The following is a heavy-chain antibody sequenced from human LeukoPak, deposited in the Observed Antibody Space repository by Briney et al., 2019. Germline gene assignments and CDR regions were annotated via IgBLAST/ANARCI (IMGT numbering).Heavy chain of an antibody. CDR2: ISSSSYI. CDR1: GFTLSSNS. Sequence: GGSLRLSCAASGFTLSSNSMNWVRQAPGKGLEWVSSISSSSYIFYADSVKGRFTISRDNAKKSLYLQMNSLRAEDTAVYYCARDRGALWYDTSGFAFDIWGQGTMVTVSS. J-gene: IGHJ3*02. D-gene: IGHD6-19*01. CDR3: ARDRGALWYDTSGFAFDI. V-gene: IGHV3-21*01.